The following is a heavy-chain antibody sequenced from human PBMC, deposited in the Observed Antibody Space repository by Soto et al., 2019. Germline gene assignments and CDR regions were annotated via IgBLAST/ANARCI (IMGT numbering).Heavy chain of an antibody. CDR2: ITETSLYI. J-gene: IGHJ6*03. D-gene: IGHD2-2*01. Sequence: EVPLVESGGGLVKPGGSLRLSCAASGFTFSSYAMSWVRQAPGKGLEWVSSITETSLYIYYAGSVKGRFTISRDNARNSLYLEFNSLRAENTAVYYCARAACSSYTCYLRSAHMDLWGKGTTVTVSS. V-gene: IGHV3-21*01. CDR1: GFTFSSYA. CDR3: ARAACSSYTCYLRSAHMDL.